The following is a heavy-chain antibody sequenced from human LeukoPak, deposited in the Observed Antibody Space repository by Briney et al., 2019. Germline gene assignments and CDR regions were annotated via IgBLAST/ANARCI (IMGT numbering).Heavy chain of an antibody. D-gene: IGHD3-9*01. V-gene: IGHV3-11*01. CDR3: ARDWRILTGYYTFDY. CDR1: GFTFSDYY. CDR2: ISSSGSTI. J-gene: IGHJ4*02. Sequence: GGSLRLSCAASGFTFSDYYMSWIRQAPGKGLEWVSYISSSGSTIYYADSVKGRFTISRDNAKNSLYLQMNSLRAEDTAVYYCARDWRILTGYYTFDYWGQGTLVAVSP.